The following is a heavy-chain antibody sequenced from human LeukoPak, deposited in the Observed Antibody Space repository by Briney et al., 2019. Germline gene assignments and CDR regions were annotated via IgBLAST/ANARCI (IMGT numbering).Heavy chain of an antibody. V-gene: IGHV3-23*01. D-gene: IGHD1-7*01. CDR1: GFTFSSYA. J-gene: IGHJ4*02. Sequence: GGSLRLSCAASGFTFSSYAMSWVRQAPGKGLEWVSAISGSGGSTYYADSVKGRFTISRDNSKNTLYLQMNSLRAEDTAVYYCAKGRKLTGTSPTYFDYWGQGTLVTVSS. CDR2: ISGSGGST. CDR3: AKGRKLTGTSPTYFDY.